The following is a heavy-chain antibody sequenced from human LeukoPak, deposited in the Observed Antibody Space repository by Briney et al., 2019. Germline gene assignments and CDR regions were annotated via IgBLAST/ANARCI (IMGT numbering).Heavy chain of an antibody. CDR3: AKGAGLELLPTFGY. J-gene: IGHJ4*02. CDR2: IRYDGSNK. Sequence: QTGGSLRLSCAASGFTFSSYGMHWVRQAPGKGLEWVAFIRYDGSNKYYADSVKGRFTISRDNSKNTLYLQMNSLRAEDMAVYYCAKGAGLELLPTFGYWGQGTLVTVSS. D-gene: IGHD1-26*01. CDR1: GFTFSSYG. V-gene: IGHV3-30*02.